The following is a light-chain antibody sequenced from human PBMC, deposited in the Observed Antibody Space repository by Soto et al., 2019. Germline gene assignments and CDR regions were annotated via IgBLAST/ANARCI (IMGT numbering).Light chain of an antibody. CDR1: SRDVGGDDY. J-gene: IGLJ2*01. Sequence: QSVLTQPASVSGSPGQSITISCTGTSRDVGGDDYVPRYQQHPGKAPKLMIYDVSNRPSGVYNRFSGSKSGNTASLPIYGLQADDEVQYYCSSYTSSNTLVVFGGGTQLTVL. CDR2: DVS. CDR3: SSYTSSNTLVV. V-gene: IGLV2-14*03.